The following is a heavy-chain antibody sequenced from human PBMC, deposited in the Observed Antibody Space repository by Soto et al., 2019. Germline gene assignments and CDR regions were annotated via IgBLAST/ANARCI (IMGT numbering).Heavy chain of an antibody. Sequence: SETLSLTCTVSGGSISSGGYYWSWIRQHPGKGLEWIGYIYYSGSTYYNPSLKSRVTISVDTSKNQFSLKLSSVTAADTAVYYCARDKWLVPEGNYYYYGMDVWGQGTTVTVSS. CDR1: GGSISSGGYY. D-gene: IGHD6-19*01. CDR2: IYYSGST. J-gene: IGHJ6*02. CDR3: ARDKWLVPEGNYYYYGMDV. V-gene: IGHV4-31*03.